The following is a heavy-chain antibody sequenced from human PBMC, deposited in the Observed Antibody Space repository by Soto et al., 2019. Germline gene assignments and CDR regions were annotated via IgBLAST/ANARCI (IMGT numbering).Heavy chain of an antibody. J-gene: IGHJ4*02. CDR1: GGSISSGSFY. CDR3: ARTTFYDIFTAYYSLFDY. V-gene: IGHV4-31*03. D-gene: IGHD3-9*01. Sequence: QVQLQESGPGLVKPSQTLTLTCTVSGGSISSGSFYWSWSRQHPGKGLEWIGHISDSGSSYYNPSLESRVTISVDTSKNQFSLKLSAVTAADTAVYFCARTTFYDIFTAYYSLFDYWGQGTLVTVSS. CDR2: ISDSGSS.